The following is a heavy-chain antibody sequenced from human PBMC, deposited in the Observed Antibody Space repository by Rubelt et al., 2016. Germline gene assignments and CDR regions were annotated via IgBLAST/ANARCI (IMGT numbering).Heavy chain of an antibody. CDR2: INHSGST. CDR3: ARGIHCSSASCLYYFDY. J-gene: IGHJ4*02. Sequence: QVQLQESGPGLVKPSETLSLTCTVSGGSISGYYWSWIRQPPGKGLEWIGEINHSGSTNYNPSLKVRVTISVYTCKKQFFLKLRSATAADTAVYYCARGIHCSSASCLYYFDYWGQGTLITVSS. CDR1: GGSISGYY. V-gene: IGHV4-34*01. D-gene: IGHD2-2*01.